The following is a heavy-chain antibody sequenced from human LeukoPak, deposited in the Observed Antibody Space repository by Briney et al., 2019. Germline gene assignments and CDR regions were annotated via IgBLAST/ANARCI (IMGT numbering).Heavy chain of an antibody. J-gene: IGHJ3*02. CDR3: ARRSGTYHAFDI. CDR1: GGSISSYY. Sequence: KSSETLSLTCTVSGGSISSYYWGWIRQPPGKGLEWIGSFYYTGSTFYSPSLKSRVTISVDTSKNQFSLKLSSVTAADTAVYYCARRSGTYHAFDIWGQGTMVTVSS. V-gene: IGHV4-39*01. CDR2: FYYTGST. D-gene: IGHD1-26*01.